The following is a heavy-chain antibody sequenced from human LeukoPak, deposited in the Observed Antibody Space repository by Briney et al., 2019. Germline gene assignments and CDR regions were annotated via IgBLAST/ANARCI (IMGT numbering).Heavy chain of an antibody. Sequence: KPSETLSLTCTVSGGSISSSNWWSWVRQPPGKGLECIGDIHYSETTNYNPSLKSRVTISVDTSKNHFSLNLSSVTAADTAVYYCVRLAQGIAVYWDQGTLVTVSS. CDR3: VRLAQGIAVY. CDR2: IHYSETT. J-gene: IGHJ4*02. D-gene: IGHD6-19*01. V-gene: IGHV4-4*02. CDR1: GGSISSSNW.